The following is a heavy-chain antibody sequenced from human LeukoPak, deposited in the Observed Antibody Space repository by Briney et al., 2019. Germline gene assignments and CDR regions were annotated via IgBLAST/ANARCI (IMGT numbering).Heavy chain of an antibody. CDR2: IYPGDSDT. D-gene: IGHD2-21*02. J-gene: IGHJ4*02. Sequence: GESLKISCKGSGYSFTSYWIGWVRQMPGKGLEWMGIIYPGDSDTRYSPSFQGQVTISANKSISTAYPQWSSLKASDTAMYYCAYTLAYCGGDCQRFDYWGQGTLVTVSS. V-gene: IGHV5-51*01. CDR1: GYSFTSYW. CDR3: AYTLAYCGGDCQRFDY.